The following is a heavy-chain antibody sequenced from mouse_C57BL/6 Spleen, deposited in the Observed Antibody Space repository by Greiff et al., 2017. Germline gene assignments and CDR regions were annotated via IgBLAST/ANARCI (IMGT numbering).Heavy chain of an antibody. D-gene: IGHD2-1*01. CDR1: GYAFSSYW. J-gene: IGHJ3*01. Sequence: VQLQQSGAELVKPGASVKISCKASGYAFSSYWMNWVQQRPGKGLEWIGQIYPGDGDTNYYGKFKGKATLTADKSSSTVYLQLSSLTSEDSAVYFCAREHYGNPSFAYWGQGTLVTVSA. V-gene: IGHV1-80*01. CDR2: IYPGDGDT. CDR3: AREHYGNPSFAY.